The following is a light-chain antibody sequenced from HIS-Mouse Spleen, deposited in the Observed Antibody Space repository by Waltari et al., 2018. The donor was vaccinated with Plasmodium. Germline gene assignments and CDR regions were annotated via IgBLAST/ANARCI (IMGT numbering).Light chain of an antibody. Sequence: QSALTQPASVSGSPGQSITISCTGTSSDVGSYNLVSWYQQHPGKAPKLRIYEGSKRPSGVSKRVAGSKSGNTASLTISGLQAEDEADYYCCSYAGSSTFVFGGGTKLTVL. CDR3: CSYAGSSTFV. CDR2: EGS. CDR1: SSDVGSYNL. J-gene: IGLJ3*02. V-gene: IGLV2-23*03.